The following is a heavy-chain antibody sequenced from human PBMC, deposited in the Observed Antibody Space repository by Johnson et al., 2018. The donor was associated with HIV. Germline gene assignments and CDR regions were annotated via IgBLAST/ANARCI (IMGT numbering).Heavy chain of an antibody. CDR1: GFRFDDYG. J-gene: IGHJ3*01. D-gene: IGHD3-16*02. CDR2: INWNGGRT. CDR3: VRWGLGYQNFHDPFDV. V-gene: IGHV3-20*04. Sequence: EVQLVESGGGVVRPGGSLRLSCAVAGFRFDDYGMSWVRQAPGKGLEWISTINWNGGRTGYVDSLKGRFTISRDNAKNSLYLQMDSLRPEDTAFYYCVRWGLGYQNFHDPFDVWGQGTVVTVSS.